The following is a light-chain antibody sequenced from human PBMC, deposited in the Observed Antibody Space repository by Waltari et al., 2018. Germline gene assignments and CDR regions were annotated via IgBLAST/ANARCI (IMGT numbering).Light chain of an antibody. CDR3: FSYADGRSLV. J-gene: IGKJ4*01. V-gene: IGKV1-39*01. CDR1: QGVARSY. CDR2: ATS. Sequence: DFQMTQSPSSLSASVGDRVTITCRASQGVARSYLHWYQQKPGKAPKVLIHATSNLKSGVPSRFSGSKSGNTASLTISTLQAEDEADYYCFSYADGRSLVFGGGTK.